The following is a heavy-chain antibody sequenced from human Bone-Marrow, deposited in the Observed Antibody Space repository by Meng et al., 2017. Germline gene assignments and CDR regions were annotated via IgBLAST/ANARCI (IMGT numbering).Heavy chain of an antibody. D-gene: IGHD2-21*02. Sequence: QVQLVQSGSELKKPGASVKVSCKASVYTFTSYAMNWVRQAPGQGLEWMGWINTNTGNPTYAQGFTGRFVFSLDTSVSTAYLQISSLKAEDTAVYYCAREQHIVVVTAIRGHWFDPWGQGTLVTVSS. CDR2: INTNTGNP. CDR3: AREQHIVVVTAIRGHWFDP. J-gene: IGHJ5*02. V-gene: IGHV7-4-1*02. CDR1: VYTFTSYA.